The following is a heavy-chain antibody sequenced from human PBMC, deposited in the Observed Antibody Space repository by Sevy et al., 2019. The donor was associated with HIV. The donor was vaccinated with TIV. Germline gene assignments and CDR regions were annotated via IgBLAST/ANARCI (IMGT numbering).Heavy chain of an antibody. V-gene: IGHV1-69*13. D-gene: IGHD2-2*01. CDR2: IIPIFGTA. J-gene: IGHJ5*02. Sequence: ASVKVSCKASGGTFSSYAISWVRQAPGQGLEWMGGIIPIFGTANYAQKFQGRVTITADESTSTAYMELSSLGSEDTAGYYCARGGSCSSTSCYWFDPWGQGTLDTVSS. CDR3: ARGGSCSSTSCYWFDP. CDR1: GGTFSSYA.